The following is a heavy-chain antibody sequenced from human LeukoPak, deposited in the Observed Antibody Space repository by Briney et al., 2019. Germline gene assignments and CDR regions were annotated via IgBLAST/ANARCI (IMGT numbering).Heavy chain of an antibody. J-gene: IGHJ4*02. D-gene: IGHD6-13*01. Sequence: GGSLRLSCAASGFTVSSNYMSWVRQAPGKGLEWVSVIYSGGSTYYADSVKGRFTISRDNSKSTLYLQMNSLRAEDTAVYYCAKDPHARTAAAVLHWGQGTLVTVSS. CDR1: GFTVSSNY. CDR2: IYSGGST. CDR3: AKDPHARTAAAVLH. V-gene: IGHV3-53*01.